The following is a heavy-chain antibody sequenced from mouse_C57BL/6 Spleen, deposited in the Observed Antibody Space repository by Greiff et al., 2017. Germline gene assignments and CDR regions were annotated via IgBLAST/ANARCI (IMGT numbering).Heavy chain of an antibody. CDR1: GYTFTTYP. V-gene: IGHV1-47*01. CDR3: ARALHGSSYGFAY. J-gene: IGHJ3*01. D-gene: IGHD1-1*01. Sequence: LVESGAELVKPGASVKMSCKASGYTFTTYPIEWMKQNHGKSLEWIGNFHPYNDDTKYNEKFKGKATLTVEKSSSTVYLELSRLTSDDSAVYYCARALHGSSYGFAYWGQGTLVTVSA. CDR2: FHPYNDDT.